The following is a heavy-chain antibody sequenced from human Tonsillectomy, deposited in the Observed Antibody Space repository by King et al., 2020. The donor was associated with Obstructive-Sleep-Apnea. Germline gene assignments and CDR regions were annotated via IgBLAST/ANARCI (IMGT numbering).Heavy chain of an antibody. V-gene: IGHV4-39*07. D-gene: IGHD1-26*01. CDR2: IYYSGST. CDR1: GGSISSSSYY. J-gene: IGHJ5*02. CDR3: ARDLGAFPMSPGELRGAGNWFDP. Sequence: QLQESGPGLVKPSETLSLTCTVSGGSISSSSYYWGWIRQPPGKGLEWIGSIYYSGSTYYNPSLKSRVTISVDTSKNQFSLKLSSVTAADTAVYYCARDLGAFPMSPGELRGAGNWFDPWGQGTLVTVSS.